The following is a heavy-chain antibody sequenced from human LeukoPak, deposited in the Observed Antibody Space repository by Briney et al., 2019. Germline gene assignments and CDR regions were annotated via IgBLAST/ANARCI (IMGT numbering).Heavy chain of an antibody. V-gene: IGHV4-59*01. CDR2: IDYSGST. D-gene: IGHD6-19*01. CDR3: ALGAVAGAFDY. CDR1: GVSISSYY. J-gene: IGHJ4*02. Sequence: PSETLSLTCTVSGVSISSYYWSWLRQPPGKGLEWIGYIDYSGSTNYNPSLKGRVTISIDTSKNQFSLKLSSVTAADTAVYYCALGAVAGAFDYWGQGTLVTVSS.